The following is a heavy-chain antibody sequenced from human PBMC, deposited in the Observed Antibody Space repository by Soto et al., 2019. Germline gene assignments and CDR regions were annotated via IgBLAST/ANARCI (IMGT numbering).Heavy chain of an antibody. CDR3: AFNQVLPIAIFEY. Sequence: KVSCKASGGTFSSYTITWVRQATGQGLEWMGRIIPILDIATYAQNFQGRVTITADKSTSTAYMELSGLRSEDTAVYYGAFNQVLPIAIFEYWGQGTLVTVS. V-gene: IGHV1-69*02. D-gene: IGHD3-9*01. J-gene: IGHJ4*02. CDR1: GGTFSSYT. CDR2: IIPILDIA.